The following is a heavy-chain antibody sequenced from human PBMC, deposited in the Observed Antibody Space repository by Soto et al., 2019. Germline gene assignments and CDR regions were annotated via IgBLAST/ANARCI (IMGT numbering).Heavy chain of an antibody. CDR1: GYSFNDYG. Sequence: QVQLEQSGAEVKKPGASVRVSCKASGYSFNDYGMSWVRQAPGQRLEWMGWIGPYEGVTNHAQTFQGRVTMTVDTSTTTADMELRSLRSDDTAIYYCARCYCSVGSCYTCWHFDLWGPGTLVTVTA. J-gene: IGHJ2*01. D-gene: IGHD2-15*01. V-gene: IGHV1-18*01. CDR3: ARCYCSVGSCYTCWHFDL. CDR2: IGPYEGVT.